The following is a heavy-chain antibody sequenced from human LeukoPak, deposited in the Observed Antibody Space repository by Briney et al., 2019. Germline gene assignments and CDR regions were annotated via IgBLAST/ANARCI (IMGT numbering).Heavy chain of an antibody. V-gene: IGHV4-59*01. D-gene: IGHD5-18*01. CDR3: ARSGYSYGAYAFDI. J-gene: IGHJ3*02. Sequence: SETLSLTCTVSGGSISSYYWSWIRQPPGKGLEWIGYIYYSGSTNYNPSLKSRVTISVDTSKNQFSLKLSSATAADTAAYYCARSGYSYGAYAFDIWGQGTMVTVSS. CDR1: GGSISSYY. CDR2: IYYSGST.